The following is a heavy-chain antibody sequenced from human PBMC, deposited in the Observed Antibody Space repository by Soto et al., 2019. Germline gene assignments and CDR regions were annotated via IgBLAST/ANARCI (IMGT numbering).Heavy chain of an antibody. D-gene: IGHD2-21*02. J-gene: IGHJ5*02. V-gene: IGHV4-30-4*01. Sequence: SETLSLTCTVSGASIRSTDYYWSWIRQAPGKGLEWIGYVYYTGSTYYNPSLMSRLTISVDTSKNQFSLKLTSVTAAETAVYYCVRTARQGAVAPHWFDRWGQGTQGTVSS. CDR1: GASIRSTDYY. CDR2: VYYTGST. CDR3: VRTARQGAVAPHWFDR.